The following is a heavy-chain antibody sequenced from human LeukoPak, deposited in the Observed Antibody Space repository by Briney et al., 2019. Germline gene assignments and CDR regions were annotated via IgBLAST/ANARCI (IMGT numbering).Heavy chain of an antibody. Sequence: GASVKISCKASGGTFSSYAISWVRQAPGQGLEWMGGIIPIFGTANYAQKFQGRVTITTDESTSTAYMELSSLRSEDTAVYYCARAQGGYDENWFDPWGQGTLVTVSS. V-gene: IGHV1-69*05. CDR2: IIPIFGTA. CDR1: GGTFSSYA. D-gene: IGHD5-12*01. J-gene: IGHJ5*02. CDR3: ARAQGGYDENWFDP.